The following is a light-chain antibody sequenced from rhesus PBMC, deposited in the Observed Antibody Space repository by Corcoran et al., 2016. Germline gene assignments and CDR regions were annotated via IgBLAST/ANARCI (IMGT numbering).Light chain of an antibody. CDR3: LQHKSYPLT. Sequence: DIQMTQSPSSLSASVGDTVTITCRASQGISSYLNWFQQKPEKAPKLLIYADSSLESGVPSRFRGSVSGSEFTLTSSSLQPEDFAVYYCLQHKSYPLTFGGGTKVELK. CDR1: QGISSY. V-gene: IGKV1-28*01. J-gene: IGKJ4*01. CDR2: ADS.